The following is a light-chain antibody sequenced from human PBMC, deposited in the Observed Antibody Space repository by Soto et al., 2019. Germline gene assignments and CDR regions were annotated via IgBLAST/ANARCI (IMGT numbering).Light chain of an antibody. J-gene: IGLJ2*01. CDR3: SSHTSSSTWV. CDR1: SSDVGGYNY. Sequence: QSALTQPASVSGSPGQSSTISCTGTSSDVGGYNYVSWYQQHPGKAPKLMIYDVSNRPSGVSNRFSGSKSGNTASLTISGLQAEYEADYYCSSHTSSSTWVFGGGTKLTVL. V-gene: IGLV2-14*01. CDR2: DVS.